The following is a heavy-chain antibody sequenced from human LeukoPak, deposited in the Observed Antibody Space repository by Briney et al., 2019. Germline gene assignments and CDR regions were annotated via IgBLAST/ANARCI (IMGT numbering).Heavy chain of an antibody. CDR1: GFTFSSYW. V-gene: IGHV3-7*01. J-gene: IGHJ4*02. Sequence: GALRLSCAVSGFTFSSYWMSWVRQAPGKGLEWVANIKPDGSEKHYVDSVKGRLTIARDNSKNTLYLQMNSLRAEDTAVYYCAKSPSQTTVTTVYRYWGQGTLVTVSS. D-gene: IGHD4-11*01. CDR2: IKPDGSEK. CDR3: AKSPSQTTVTTVYRY.